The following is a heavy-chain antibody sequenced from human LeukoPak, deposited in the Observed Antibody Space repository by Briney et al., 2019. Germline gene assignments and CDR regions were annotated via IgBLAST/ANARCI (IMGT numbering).Heavy chain of an antibody. CDR2: IYYSGST. D-gene: IGHD1-1*01. J-gene: IGHJ4*02. CDR3: ARTAGYTYYFDY. Sequence: YYWGWIXQPXXKGLEWIGSIYYSGSTYYNPSLNSRVTMSVDTSKNQFSLKLSSVTAADTAVYYCARTAGYTYYFDYWGQGTLVTVSS. CDR1: YY. V-gene: IGHV4-39*07.